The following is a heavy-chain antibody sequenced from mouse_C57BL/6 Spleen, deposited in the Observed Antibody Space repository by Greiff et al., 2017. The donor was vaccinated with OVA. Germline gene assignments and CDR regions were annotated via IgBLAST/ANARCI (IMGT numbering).Heavy chain of an antibody. Sequence: VQLQQSDAELVKPGASVKISCKVSGYTFTDHTIHWMKQRPEQGLEWIGYIYPRDGSTKYNEKFKGKATLTADKSSSTAYMQLNSLTSEDSAVYFCARGDYYDYDGNYAMDYWGQGTSVTVSS. CDR2: IYPRDGST. V-gene: IGHV1-78*01. CDR3: ARGDYYDYDGNYAMDY. D-gene: IGHD2-4*01. CDR1: GYTFTDHT. J-gene: IGHJ4*01.